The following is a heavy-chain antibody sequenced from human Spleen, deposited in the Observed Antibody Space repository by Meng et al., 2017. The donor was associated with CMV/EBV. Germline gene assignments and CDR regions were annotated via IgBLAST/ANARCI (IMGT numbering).Heavy chain of an antibody. CDR1: GFTFSSYW. CDR3: ARDVLPLGGLHGAFDI. V-gene: IGHV3-7*01. CDR2: IKQDGSEK. D-gene: IGHD3-16*01. J-gene: IGHJ3*02. Sequence: GGSLRLSCAASGFTFSSYWMSWVRQAPGKGLEWVANIKQDGSEKYYVDSVKGRFTISRDNAKNSLYLQMNSLRAEDTAVYYCARDVLPLGGLHGAFDIWGQGTMVTVSS.